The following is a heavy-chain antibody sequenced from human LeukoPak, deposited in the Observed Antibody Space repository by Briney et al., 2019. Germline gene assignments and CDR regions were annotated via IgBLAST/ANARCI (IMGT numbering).Heavy chain of an antibody. J-gene: IGHJ5*02. CDR2: IYTSGST. Sequence: SETPSLPCTVSGGSISSYYWSWIRQPPGKGLEWIGYIYTSGSTNYNPSLKSRVTISVDTSKNQFSLKLSSVTAADTAVYYCARHNLRIAAAGTSRWFDPWGQGTLVTVSS. D-gene: IGHD6-13*01. V-gene: IGHV4-4*09. CDR1: GGSISSYY. CDR3: ARHNLRIAAAGTSRWFDP.